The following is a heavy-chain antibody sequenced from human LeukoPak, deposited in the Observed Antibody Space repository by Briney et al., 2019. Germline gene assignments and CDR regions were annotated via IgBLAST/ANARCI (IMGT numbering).Heavy chain of an antibody. J-gene: IGHJ4*02. Sequence: SETLSLTCTVSGGSISSSSYYWGWIRQPPGKGLEWIGSIYYSGSTYYNPSLKSRVTISVDTSKNQFSLKLSSVTAAGTAVYYCARSLKITMIVVGFNYWGQGTLVTVSS. V-gene: IGHV4-39*01. CDR3: ARSLKITMIVVGFNY. CDR1: GGSISSSSYY. D-gene: IGHD3-22*01. CDR2: IYYSGST.